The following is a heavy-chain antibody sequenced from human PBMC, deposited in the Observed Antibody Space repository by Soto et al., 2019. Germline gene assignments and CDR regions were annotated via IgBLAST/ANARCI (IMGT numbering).Heavy chain of an antibody. CDR3: ARCIQGDYYYGMDV. CDR1: GYTFYSHS. Sequence: ASVKVSCKASGYTFYSHSISWVRQAPGQGLEWMGRINADYGNTQYAQKFRGRVTMTTDTSTTTVYMELTSLRSDDTAVYYCARCIQGDYYYGMDVWGQGTTVTVS. D-gene: IGHD5-18*01. J-gene: IGHJ6*02. CDR2: INADYGNT. V-gene: IGHV1-18*01.